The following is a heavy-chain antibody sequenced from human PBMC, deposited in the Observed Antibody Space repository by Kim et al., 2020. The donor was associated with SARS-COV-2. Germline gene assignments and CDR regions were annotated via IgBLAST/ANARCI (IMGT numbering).Heavy chain of an antibody. V-gene: IGHV3-74*01. CDR3: ARDEGDYNFWSGYRNWFDP. J-gene: IGHJ5*02. Sequence: GRFTVSRDNAKNTLYLQMNSLRAEDTAVYYCARDEGDYNFWSGYRNWFDPWGQGTLVTVSS. D-gene: IGHD3-3*01.